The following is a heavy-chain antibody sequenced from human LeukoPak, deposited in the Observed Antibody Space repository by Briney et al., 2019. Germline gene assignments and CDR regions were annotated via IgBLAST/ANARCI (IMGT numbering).Heavy chain of an antibody. V-gene: IGHV3-49*03. Sequence: PGGSLRLSCTASGFTFGDYAMSWFRQAPGKGLEWVGFIRSKAYGGTTEYAASVKGRFTISRDDSKSIAYLQMNSLKTEDTAVYYCTRGAPYSSSWSSPTDYWGQGTPVTVSS. CDR3: TRGAPYSSSWSSPTDY. CDR2: IRSKAYGGTT. D-gene: IGHD6-13*01. CDR1: GFTFGDYA. J-gene: IGHJ4*02.